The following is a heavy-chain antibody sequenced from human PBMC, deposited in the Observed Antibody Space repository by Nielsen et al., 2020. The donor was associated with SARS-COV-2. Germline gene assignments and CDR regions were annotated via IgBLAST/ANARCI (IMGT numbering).Heavy chain of an antibody. V-gene: IGHV3-23*01. CDR3: AKDGIATSSGTFDF. CDR2: IIGSGGST. J-gene: IGHJ4*02. Sequence: GGSLRLSCTASGLTFSSYAMSWVRQAPGKGLEWVSTIIGSGGSTYYADSVKGRFTISRDNSKNTLYLQMNSLRAEDTAVYYCAKDGIATSSGTFDFWGQGTLVTVSS. CDR1: GLTFSSYA. D-gene: IGHD6-13*01.